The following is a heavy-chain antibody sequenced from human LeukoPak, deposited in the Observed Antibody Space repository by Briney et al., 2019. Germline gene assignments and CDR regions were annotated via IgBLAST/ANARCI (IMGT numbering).Heavy chain of an antibody. CDR2: IYYSGST. CDR1: GGSISSSSYY. CDR3: ARGGARRITIFGVVIITVTCFDY. V-gene: IGHV4-39*01. J-gene: IGHJ4*02. Sequence: SETLSLTCTVSGGSISSSSYYWGWIRQPPGKGLEWIGSIYYSGSTYYNPSLKSRVTISVDTSKNQFSLKLSSVTAAGTAVYYCARGGARRITIFGVVIITVTCFDYWGQGTLVTVSS. D-gene: IGHD3-3*01.